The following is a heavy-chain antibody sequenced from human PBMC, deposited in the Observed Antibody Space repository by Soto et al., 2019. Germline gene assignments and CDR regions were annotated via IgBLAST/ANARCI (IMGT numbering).Heavy chain of an antibody. CDR3: ARSAWGYAFDI. J-gene: IGHJ3*02. Sequence: LETLPLTCTVSGGSSSGYYWTWIRQPPGRGLEWLGYIYYSGSTNNNRGSNNYNPSLKSRVTISSDTSKKQFSLKLSSVTAADTAVYYCARSAWGYAFDIWGQGTVVTVSS. D-gene: IGHD1-26*01. V-gene: IGHV4-59*01. CDR2: IYYSGSTNNNRGSN. CDR1: GGSSSGYY.